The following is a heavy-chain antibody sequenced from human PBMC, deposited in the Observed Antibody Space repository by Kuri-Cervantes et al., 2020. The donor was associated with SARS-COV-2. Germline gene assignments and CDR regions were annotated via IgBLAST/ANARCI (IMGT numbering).Heavy chain of an antibody. CDR2: ISYDGSNK. CDR1: GFTFSNYG. V-gene: IGHV3-30*18. Sequence: GESLKISCAASGFTFSNYGMHWVRQAPGKGLEWVAIISYDGSNKYYADSVKGRFTISRDNSKNTLYLQMNSLRAEDTAVYYCAKDLHYDFWSGWYFDLWGRGTLVTVSS. D-gene: IGHD3-3*01. CDR3: AKDLHYDFWSGWYFDL. J-gene: IGHJ2*01.